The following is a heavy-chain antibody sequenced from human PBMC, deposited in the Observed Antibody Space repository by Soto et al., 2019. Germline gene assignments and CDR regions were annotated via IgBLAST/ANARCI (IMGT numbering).Heavy chain of an antibody. D-gene: IGHD1-26*01. V-gene: IGHV4-31*03. CDR3: ARMSGTYYVPDY. CDR2: IYHSGST. CDR1: NGSITSGGYY. Sequence: QVQLQESGPRLVEASQTLSLTCTVSNGSITSGGYYWSWIRQPPGKRLEWIGYIYHSGSTFYSPSLQRRLTMSVDTSKIQFSLTLSSVTAADTAVYHCARMSGTYYVPDYWGQGTPVTVSS. J-gene: IGHJ4*02.